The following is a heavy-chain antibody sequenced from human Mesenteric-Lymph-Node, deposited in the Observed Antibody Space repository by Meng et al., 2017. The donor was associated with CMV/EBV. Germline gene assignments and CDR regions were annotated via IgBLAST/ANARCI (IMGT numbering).Heavy chain of an antibody. CDR2: INTNTGNP. Sequence: KASGYTFTKYAMNWVRQAPGQGLEWMGWINTNTGNPTYAQGFSGRFVFSLDTSVSTAYLQISSLKAEDTAVYYCARGYSSWYKSGDYWAREPWSPSPQ. J-gene: IGHJ4*02. CDR3: ARGYSSWYKSGDY. D-gene: IGHD6-13*01. V-gene: IGHV7-4-1*02. CDR1: GYTFTKYA.